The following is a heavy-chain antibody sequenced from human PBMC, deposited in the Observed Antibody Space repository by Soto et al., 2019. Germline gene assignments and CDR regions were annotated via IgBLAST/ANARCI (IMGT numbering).Heavy chain of an antibody. CDR3: ARGGGYSSGWYGAVDYYYGMDV. J-gene: IGHJ6*02. CDR2: TYYRSKWYN. D-gene: IGHD6-19*01. Sequence: SPTLSLTCAISGDSVSSNSAAWNWIRQSPSRGLEWLGRTYYRSKWYNDYAVSVKRRITINPDTSKNQFSLQLNSVTPEDTAVYYCARGGGYSSGWYGAVDYYYGMDVWGQGTTVTVSS. CDR1: GDSVSSNSAA. V-gene: IGHV6-1*01.